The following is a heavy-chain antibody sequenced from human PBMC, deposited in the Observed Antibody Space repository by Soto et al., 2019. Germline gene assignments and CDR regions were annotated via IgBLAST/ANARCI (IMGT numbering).Heavy chain of an antibody. CDR2: ISYDGSNK. CDR1: GFTFYTYD. V-gene: IGHV3-30*03. J-gene: IGHJ4*02. Sequence: LRLSCAASGFTFYTYDIHWVRQAPGKGLEWVAVISYDGSNKFYADSVKGRFTISRDNSNNTLYLQMNSLRPEDTAVYYCARGNYDGRGYWGQGTLVTVSS. CDR3: ARGNYDGRGY. D-gene: IGHD3-3*01.